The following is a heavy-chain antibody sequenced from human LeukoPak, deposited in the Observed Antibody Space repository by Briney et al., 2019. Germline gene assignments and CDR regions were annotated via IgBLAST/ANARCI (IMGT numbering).Heavy chain of an antibody. CDR1: GYSFTSYW. J-gene: IGHJ5*02. D-gene: IGHD2-2*01. V-gene: IGHV5-51*01. CDR2: IYPGDSDT. CDR3: ARLAGGYCSSTSCSGWFDP. Sequence: GESLQISCKGSGYSFTSYWISWVRQMPGKGLEWMGIIYPGDSDTRHSPSFQGQVTISADKSISTAYLQWSSLKASDTAMYYCARLAGGYCSSTSCSGWFDPWGQGTLVTVSS.